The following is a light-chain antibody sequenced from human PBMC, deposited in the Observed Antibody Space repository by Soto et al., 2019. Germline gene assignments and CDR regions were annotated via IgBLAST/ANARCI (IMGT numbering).Light chain of an antibody. Sequence: QSALTQPASVSGSPGQSITISCTGTSSDVGGYNYVSWFQQHPGKAPNLMIYDVYRRPSGLSYRFSGSKSGNTASLTISGLQAEDEADYYCSSDTTRSTVVFGGGTKLTVL. CDR2: DVY. V-gene: IGLV2-14*01. J-gene: IGLJ2*01. CDR3: SSDTTRSTVV. CDR1: SSDVGGYNY.